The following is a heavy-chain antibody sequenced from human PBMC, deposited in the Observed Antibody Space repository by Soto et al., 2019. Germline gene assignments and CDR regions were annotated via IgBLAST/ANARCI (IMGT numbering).Heavy chain of an antibody. CDR2: IYWDNDK. V-gene: IGHV2-5*02. J-gene: IGHJ4*02. D-gene: IGHD5-18*01. CDR3: VYSPGYSYASY. Sequence: QITLKESGPTLVKPTQTLTLTCTFSGFSLSTSGVGVGWIRQPPGKALEWLALIYWDNDKRYSPSLKSRLTITKDTSKNQVVLTMTNMDPVDTATYYSVYSPGYSYASYWGQGALVTVSS. CDR1: GFSLSTSGVG.